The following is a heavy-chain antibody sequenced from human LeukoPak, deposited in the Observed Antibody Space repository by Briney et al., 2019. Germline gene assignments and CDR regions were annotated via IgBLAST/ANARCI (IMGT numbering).Heavy chain of an antibody. CDR3: ARAEVVTAMEGYSYGYDWFDP. CDR2: IYTSGST. Sequence: PSETLSLTCTVSGGSISSGSYYWSWIRQPAGKGLEWIGRIYTSGSTNYNPSLKSRVTISVDTSKNQFSLKLSSVTAADTAVYYCARAEVVTAMEGYSYGYDWFDPWGQGTLVTVSS. CDR1: GGSISSGSYY. D-gene: IGHD5-18*01. V-gene: IGHV4-61*02. J-gene: IGHJ5*02.